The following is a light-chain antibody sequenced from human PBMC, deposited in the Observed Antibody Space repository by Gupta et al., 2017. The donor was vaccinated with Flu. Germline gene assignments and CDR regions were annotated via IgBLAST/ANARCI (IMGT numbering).Light chain of an antibody. V-gene: IGLV3-9*01. Sequence: LRQTARITCGGNDSGSKNVHWYQQKPGQALVLCSYRDSNRPSGVPERFSGSNSGNTATLTISRAQAGDESYYSSQEWNSSTSVFGGGTKLTVL. J-gene: IGLJ3*02. CDR2: RDS. CDR1: DSGSKN. CDR3: QEWNSSTSV.